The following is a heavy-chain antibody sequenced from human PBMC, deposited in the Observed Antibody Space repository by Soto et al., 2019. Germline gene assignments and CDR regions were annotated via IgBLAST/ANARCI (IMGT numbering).Heavy chain of an antibody. Sequence: QVQLVESGGGVVQPGRSLRLSCAASGFTFSSYAMHWVRQAPGKGLEWVAVISYDGSNKYYADSVEGRFTIARDNSKNALYLQMNSLRAEDTAVYYCARDLLRYNWNDFPYYYYGMDVWGQGTTVTVSS. D-gene: IGHD1-1*01. CDR3: ARDLLRYNWNDFPYYYYGMDV. CDR2: ISYDGSNK. V-gene: IGHV3-30-3*01. CDR1: GFTFSSYA. J-gene: IGHJ6*02.